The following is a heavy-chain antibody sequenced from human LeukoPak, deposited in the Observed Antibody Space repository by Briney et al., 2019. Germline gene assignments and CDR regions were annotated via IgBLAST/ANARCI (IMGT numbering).Heavy chain of an antibody. CDR3: ATRAAGSGTYDFDY. J-gene: IGHJ4*02. V-gene: IGHV3-23*01. CDR1: GFTFSAFA. CDR2: ISGSGGST. Sequence: GGSLRLSCAASGFTFSAFAMSWARQAPGEGLEWVSSISGSGGSTYYADSVKGRFTISRDNSNNTLYLQLDSLRAEDTAVYYCATRAAGSGTYDFDYWGQGTLVTVSS. D-gene: IGHD3-10*01.